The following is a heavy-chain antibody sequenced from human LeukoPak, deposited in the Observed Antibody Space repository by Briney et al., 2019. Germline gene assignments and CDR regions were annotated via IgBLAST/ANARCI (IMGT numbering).Heavy chain of an antibody. CDR2: ISSSGTTI. CDR3: ARQLASGFDP. V-gene: IGHV3-48*04. D-gene: IGHD1-1*01. Sequence: GGSLRLSCAASGFTFSSYSMNWVRQAPGKGLEWVSSISSSGTTIYYADSVKGRFTVSRDNAKNSLYLQMNSLRAEDTAIYYCARQLASGFDPWGQGTLVTVSS. J-gene: IGHJ5*02. CDR1: GFTFSSYS.